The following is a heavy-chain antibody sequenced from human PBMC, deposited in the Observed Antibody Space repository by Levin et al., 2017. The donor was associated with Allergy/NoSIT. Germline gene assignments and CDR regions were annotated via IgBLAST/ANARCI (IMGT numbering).Heavy chain of an antibody. V-gene: IGHV4-59*01. CDR3: ARESSGATQIDY. J-gene: IGHJ4*02. Sequence: ESLKISCTVSGGSISDYYWSWIRQPPGKGLEWIGYIYYSGSTNYNPSLKSRVTISVDTSKKQFSLRLTSVTAADTAVYYCARESSGATQIDYWGQGTLVTVSS. D-gene: IGHD1-26*01. CDR1: GGSISDYY. CDR2: IYYSGST.